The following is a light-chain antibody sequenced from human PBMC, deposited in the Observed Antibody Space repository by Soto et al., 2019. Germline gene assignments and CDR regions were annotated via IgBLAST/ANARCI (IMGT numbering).Light chain of an antibody. Sequence: DIVMTQSPLSLPVTPGEPASISCTSSQSLLHSNGYNYLDWYLQKPGQSPQLLIYLGSNRASGVPDRFSGSGSGTDFTLRISRVEAEDIGVYYCMGALQTLTLGGGTKVDIK. CDR3: MGALQTLT. V-gene: IGKV2-28*01. J-gene: IGKJ4*01. CDR1: QSLLHSNGYNY. CDR2: LGS.